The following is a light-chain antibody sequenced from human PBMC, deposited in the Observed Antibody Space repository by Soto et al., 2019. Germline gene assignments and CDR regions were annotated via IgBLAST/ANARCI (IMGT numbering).Light chain of an antibody. CDR2: AAS. CDR3: QQYNDYST. J-gene: IGKJ1*01. Sequence: DIQMTQSPSSLSASVGDEVTMTCRASHTIMTYLNWYQLKPGKPPRLLIYAASSLQSGVPSRFSGSGSGTDFTLTISSLQPEDFVTYYCQQYNDYSTFGQGTKVDIK. CDR1: HTIMTY. V-gene: IGKV1-39*01.